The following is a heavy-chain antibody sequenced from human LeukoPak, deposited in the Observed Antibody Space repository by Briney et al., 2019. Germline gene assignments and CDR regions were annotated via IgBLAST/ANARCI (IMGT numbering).Heavy chain of an antibody. D-gene: IGHD3-9*01. J-gene: IGHJ4*02. CDR1: GFTFSSYA. CDR3: AKGEGLTGYYTCFDY. Sequence: GGSLRLSCAASGFTFSSYAMSWVRQAPGKGLEWVSTISGSGGSTYYADSVKGRFTISRDNPKNTLYLQMNSLRAEDTAVYYCAKGEGLTGYYTCFDYWGQGTLVTVSS. V-gene: IGHV3-23*01. CDR2: ISGSGGST.